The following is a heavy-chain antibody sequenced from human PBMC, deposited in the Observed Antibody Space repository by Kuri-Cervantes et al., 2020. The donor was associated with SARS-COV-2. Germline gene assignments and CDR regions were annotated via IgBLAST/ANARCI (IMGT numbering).Heavy chain of an antibody. CDR3: ARGGYDFWSGYYGEDYYYYYGMDV. D-gene: IGHD3-3*01. J-gene: IGHJ6*02. V-gene: IGHV4-59*12. Sequence: GSLRLSCTVPGGPISSYYWSWIRQPPGKGLEWTGYIYYSGSTNYNPSLKSRVTISVDTSKNQFSLKLSSVTAADTAVYYCARGGYDFWSGYYGEDYYYYYGMDVWGQGTTVTVSS. CDR2: IYYSGST. CDR1: GGPISSYY.